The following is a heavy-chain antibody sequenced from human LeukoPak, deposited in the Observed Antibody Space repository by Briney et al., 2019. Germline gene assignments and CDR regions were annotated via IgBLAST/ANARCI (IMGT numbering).Heavy chain of an antibody. D-gene: IGHD6-19*01. CDR1: GYTFKNYG. Sequence: ASVKVSCKASGYTFKNYGISRVRQAPGQGLEWMGWNSTYNGDTKHAQKVQGRLTLTADASTSTAYMELRGLRSGDTAVYYCARDPSNTSGWYIWFDFWGQGTLVTVSS. J-gene: IGHJ5*01. CDR2: NSTYNGDT. CDR3: ARDPSNTSGWYIWFDF. V-gene: IGHV1-18*04.